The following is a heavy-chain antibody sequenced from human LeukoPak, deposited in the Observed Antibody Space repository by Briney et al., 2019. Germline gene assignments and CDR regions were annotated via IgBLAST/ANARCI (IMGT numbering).Heavy chain of an antibody. CDR3: ARAPSVYYYMDV. CDR2: IYYSGST. Sequence: SETLSLTCTVSGYSISSGYYWGWIRQPPGKGLEWIGSIYYSGSTYYNPSLKSRVTISVDTSKNQFSLKLSSVTAADTAVYYCARAPSVYYYMDVWGKGTTVTVSS. V-gene: IGHV4-38-2*02. CDR1: GYSISSGYY. J-gene: IGHJ6*03.